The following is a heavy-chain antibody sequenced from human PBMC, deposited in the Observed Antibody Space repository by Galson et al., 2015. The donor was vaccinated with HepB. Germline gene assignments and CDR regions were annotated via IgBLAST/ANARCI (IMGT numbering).Heavy chain of an antibody. CDR1: GFTFSSYA. D-gene: IGHD3-22*01. Sequence: SLRLSCAASGFTFSSYAMSWVRQAPGKGLEWVSAISGSGGSTYYADSVKGRFTISRDNSKNTLYLQMNSLGAEDTAVYYCAKSTGAYYDSSGYSRYFDLWGRGTLVTVSS. J-gene: IGHJ2*01. CDR3: AKSTGAYYDSSGYSRYFDL. V-gene: IGHV3-23*01. CDR2: ISGSGGST.